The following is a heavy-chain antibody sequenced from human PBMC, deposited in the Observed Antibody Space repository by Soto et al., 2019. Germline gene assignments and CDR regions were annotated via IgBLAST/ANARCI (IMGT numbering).Heavy chain of an antibody. CDR2: INPNSGGT. CDR1: GYTFTGYY. J-gene: IGHJ6*02. D-gene: IGHD4-4*01. Sequence: VKVSCKASGYTFTGYYMHWVRQAPGQGLEWMGWINPNSGGTNYAQKFQGRVTMTRDTSISTAYMELSRLRSDDTAVYYCARDHYSNYVAGPDYYGMDVWGQGTTVTVSS. CDR3: ARDHYSNYVAGPDYYGMDV. V-gene: IGHV1-2*02.